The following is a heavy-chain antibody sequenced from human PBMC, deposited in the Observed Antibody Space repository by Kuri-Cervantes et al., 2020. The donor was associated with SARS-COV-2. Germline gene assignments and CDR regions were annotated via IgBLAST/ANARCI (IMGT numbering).Heavy chain of an antibody. Sequence: SGPTLVKPTETLTVTCTFSGFSLNTNGNRVSWIRQTPGKALEWLARIDWDDDKFYSTSPKSRLIISKDTSKNQVVLTLTNVDPGDTGTYYCARMGDGYDFEDWGQGTVVTVSS. D-gene: IGHD5-24*01. V-gene: IGHV2-70*04. CDR2: IDWDDDK. CDR1: GFSLNTNGNR. J-gene: IGHJ4*02. CDR3: ARMGDGYDFED.